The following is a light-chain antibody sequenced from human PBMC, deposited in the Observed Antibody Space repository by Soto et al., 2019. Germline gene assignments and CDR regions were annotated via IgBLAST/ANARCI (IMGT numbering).Light chain of an antibody. V-gene: IGKV1-39*01. Sequence: DIQMTQSPSSLSASVGDRVTITCRASQSISSYLNWYQQKPVKAPKLLIYAASSLQSGVPSRFSGSGSGTDFTLTISSLQPEDFATYYCQQSYSTPHSTFGPGTKVDIK. CDR1: QSISSY. CDR2: AAS. CDR3: QQSYSTPHST. J-gene: IGKJ3*01.